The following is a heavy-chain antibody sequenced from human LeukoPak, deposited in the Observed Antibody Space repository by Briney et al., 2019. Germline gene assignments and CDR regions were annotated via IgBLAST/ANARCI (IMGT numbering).Heavy chain of an antibody. CDR3: ARGRGPPAYDSWSGKLGVWFDP. D-gene: IGHD3-3*01. J-gene: IGHJ5*02. CDR2: INHSGST. CDR1: GGSFSGYY. Sequence: KSSETLSLTCAVYGGSFSGYYWSWIRQPPGKGLEWIGEINHSGSTNYNPSLKSRVTISIDTSKNQFSLKLSSVTAADTAVYYCARGRGPPAYDSWSGKLGVWFDPWGQGTLVTVSS. V-gene: IGHV4-34*01.